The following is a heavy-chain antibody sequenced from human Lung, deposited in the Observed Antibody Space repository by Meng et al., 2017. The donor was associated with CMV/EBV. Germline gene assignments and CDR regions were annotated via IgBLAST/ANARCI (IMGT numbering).Heavy chain of an antibody. CDR2: IYYSGST. J-gene: IGHJ6*02. Sequence: SXTXSLXCTVSGGXINSSSYYWGWIRQPPGKGLEWIGSIYYSGSTYYNPSLKSRVTISVDTSKNQFSLKLSSVTAADTAVYYCARHFGEWQQPYYYYYGMDVWXQGTXVTVSS. D-gene: IGHD3-16*01. V-gene: IGHV4-39*01. CDR3: ARHFGEWQQPYYYYYGMDV. CDR1: GGXINSSSYY.